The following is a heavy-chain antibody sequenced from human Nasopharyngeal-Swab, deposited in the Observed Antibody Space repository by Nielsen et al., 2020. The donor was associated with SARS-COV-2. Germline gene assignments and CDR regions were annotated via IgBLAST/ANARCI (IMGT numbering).Heavy chain of an antibody. J-gene: IGHJ5*02. V-gene: IGHV4-59*02. CDR2: ITDTGRT. CDR1: AASVTTYY. Sequence: SETLSLTCTVSAASVTTYYWGWIRQSPGKGLEWIASITDTGRTKYNPSLETRVTISQDTSRTRFSLRLTSVTAAETAMYYCAGIPYGGGHSSYGWFDLWGQGILVTVSS. CDR3: AGIPYGGGHSSYGWFDL. D-gene: IGHD2-21*02.